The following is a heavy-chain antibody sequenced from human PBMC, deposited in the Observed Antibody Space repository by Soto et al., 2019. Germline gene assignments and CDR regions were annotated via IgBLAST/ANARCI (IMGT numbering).Heavy chain of an antibody. CDR2: ISTDGTNQ. CDR1: GFNFKAYG. D-gene: IGHD3-16*02. J-gene: IGHJ4*02. V-gene: IGHV3-30-3*01. CDR3: WVGGGDLSLTPFDY. Sequence: QVHLVESGGGVVQPGRSLRLSCVASGFNFKAYGMHWVRQAPGKGLEWVAVISTDGTNQHHADSVKGRFTISRDNFKNTLYLQMNSLRPEDPGVFFLWVGGGDLSLTPFDYWGQGTLVTVSS.